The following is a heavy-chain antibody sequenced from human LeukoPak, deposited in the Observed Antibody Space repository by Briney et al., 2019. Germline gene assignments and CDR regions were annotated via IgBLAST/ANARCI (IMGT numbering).Heavy chain of an antibody. D-gene: IGHD5-18*01. CDR3: ASERGYSYGPFDY. CDR1: GGSISSSSYY. Sequence: SETLSLTCTVSGGSISSSSYYWGWIRQPPGKGLEWIGSIYYSGSTYYNPSLKSRVTISVDTSKNQFSLKLSSVTAADTAAYYCASERGYSYGPFDYWGQGTLVTVSS. V-gene: IGHV4-39*07. J-gene: IGHJ4*02. CDR2: IYYSGST.